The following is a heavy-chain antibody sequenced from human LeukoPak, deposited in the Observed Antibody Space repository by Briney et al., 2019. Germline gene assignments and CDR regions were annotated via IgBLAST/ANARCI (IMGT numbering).Heavy chain of an antibody. CDR1: GFTFSNYG. Sequence: HPGGSLRLSCATSGFTFSNYGMHWVRQAPGKGLEWWAVFWAEGTKKYYGDSVKGRFTISRDTSKNTVYLQMNSLRAEDTAVYYCARDIDTSSHYGWFDPWGQGTLVTVSS. D-gene: IGHD3-22*01. CDR2: FWAEGTKK. CDR3: ARDIDTSSHYGWFDP. V-gene: IGHV3-33*01. J-gene: IGHJ5*02.